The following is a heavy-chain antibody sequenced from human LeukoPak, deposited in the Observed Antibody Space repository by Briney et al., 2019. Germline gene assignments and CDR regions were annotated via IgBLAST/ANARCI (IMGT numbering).Heavy chain of an antibody. CDR2: ISGSGGST. Sequence: GGSLRLSCAASGFTFSSYAMSWVRQAPGKGLEWVSAISGSGGSTYYADSVKGRFTISRDNSKNTLYLQMNSLRAEDTAVYYCAEVRNYYDSSGYPDAFDIWGQGTMVTVSS. V-gene: IGHV3-23*01. J-gene: IGHJ3*02. CDR3: AEVRNYYDSSGYPDAFDI. D-gene: IGHD3-22*01. CDR1: GFTFSSYA.